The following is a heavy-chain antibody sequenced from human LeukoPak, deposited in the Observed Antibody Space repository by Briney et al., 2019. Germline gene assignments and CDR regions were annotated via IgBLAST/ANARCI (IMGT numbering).Heavy chain of an antibody. CDR3: AKSGSGWYPNWFDP. CDR1: GGSISSYY. J-gene: IGHJ5*02. D-gene: IGHD6-19*01. Sequence: PSETLSLTCTVSGGSISSYYWSWIWHPPGKGLEWIGYIYYSGSTNYNPSLKSRVTISVDTSKNQFSLKLSSVTAADTAVYYCAKSGSGWYPNWFDPWGQGTLVTVSS. CDR2: IYYSGST. V-gene: IGHV4-59*01.